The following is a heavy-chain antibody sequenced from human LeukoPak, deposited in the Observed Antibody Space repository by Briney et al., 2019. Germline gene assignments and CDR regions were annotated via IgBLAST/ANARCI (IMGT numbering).Heavy chain of an antibody. V-gene: IGHV1-18*01. CDR1: GYTFINYG. Sequence: GASVKVSCKASGYTFINYGITWVRQAPGQGLEWMGWISAYNSAYNGNTHYAQKLQARVTMTTDTFTNTGYMELTNLTSDDPAVYYCAREYGSGSYTGIDYWGQGTLVTVSS. CDR2: ISAYNSAYNGNT. CDR3: AREYGSGSYTGIDY. D-gene: IGHD3-10*01. J-gene: IGHJ4*02.